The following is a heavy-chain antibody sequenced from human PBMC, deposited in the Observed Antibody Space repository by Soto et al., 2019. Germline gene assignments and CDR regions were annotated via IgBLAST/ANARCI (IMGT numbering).Heavy chain of an antibody. J-gene: IGHJ4*02. V-gene: IGHV4-39*01. CDR1: GGSISSSSYY. CDR2: IYYSGST. Sequence: SETLSLTCTVSGGSISSSSYYWGWIRQPPGKGLEWIGSIYYSGSTYYNPSLKSRVTISVDTSKNQFSLKLSSVTAADTAVYYCARHFPGTGGEFDYWGQGTLVTVSS. CDR3: ARHFPGTGGEFDY. D-gene: IGHD1-1*01.